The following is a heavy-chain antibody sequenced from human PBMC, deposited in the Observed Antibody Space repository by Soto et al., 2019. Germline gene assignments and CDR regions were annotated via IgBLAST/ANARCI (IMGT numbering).Heavy chain of an antibody. V-gene: IGHV3-30*02. CDR2: MSYDGSDT. J-gene: IGHJ4*02. CDR1: GFIFVNNG. CDR3: TIVRVADSALDH. Sequence: PWGSLRLSCVGSGFIFVNNGMHFFRHTPCKWLEWVAFMSYDGSDTFYADSVKGRFTISRDNSKNTLFLHMSNLRAEDTAMYYCTIVRVADSALDHWGQGTLVTVSS. D-gene: IGHD3-10*02.